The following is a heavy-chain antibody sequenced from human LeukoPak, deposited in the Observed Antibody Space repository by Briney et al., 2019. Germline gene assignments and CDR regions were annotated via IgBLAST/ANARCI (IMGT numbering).Heavy chain of an antibody. D-gene: IGHD2-21*01. J-gene: IGHJ4*02. CDR1: GGSISSGGYY. CDR3: ARVVVNENYFDY. Sequence: PSQTLSLTCTVSGGSISSGGYYWSWLRQPPGKGLEWIGYIYHSGSTYYNPSLKSRVTISVDRSKNQFSLKLSSVTAADTAVYYCARVVVNENYFDYWGQGTLVTVSS. CDR2: IYHSGST. V-gene: IGHV4-30-2*01.